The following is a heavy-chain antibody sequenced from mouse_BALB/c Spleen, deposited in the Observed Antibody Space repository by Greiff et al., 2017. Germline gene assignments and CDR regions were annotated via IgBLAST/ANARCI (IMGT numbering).Heavy chain of an antibody. CDR3: AREGPYWYFDV. V-gene: IGHV2-9*02. J-gene: IGHJ1*01. Sequence: VKLMESGPGLVAPSQSLSITCTVSGFSLTSYGVHWVRQPPGKGLEWLGVIWAGGSTNYNSALMSRLSISKDNSKSQVFLKMNSLQTDDTAMYYCAREGPYWYFDVWGAGTTVTVSS. CDR1: GFSLTSYG. CDR2: IWAGGST.